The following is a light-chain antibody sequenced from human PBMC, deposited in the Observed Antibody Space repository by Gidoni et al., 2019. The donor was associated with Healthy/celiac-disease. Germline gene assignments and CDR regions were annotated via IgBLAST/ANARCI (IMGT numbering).Light chain of an antibody. V-gene: IGKV3-15*01. J-gene: IGKJ1*01. Sequence: EIVMTQSTATLSVSPGEKATLSSRASQSVSSNLAWYQQKHGQAPRLLIYGASTRVTGSPARFSGSGPGTEFIITISSLQSEDVAVYYCQQYNNWPPWTFGQGTKVEIK. CDR2: GAS. CDR3: QQYNNWPPWT. CDR1: QSVSSN.